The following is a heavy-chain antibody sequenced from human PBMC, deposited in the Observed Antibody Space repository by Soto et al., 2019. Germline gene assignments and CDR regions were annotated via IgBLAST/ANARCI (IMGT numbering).Heavy chain of an antibody. Sequence: QVQLVQSGAEVKKPGASVKVSCKASGYTFTSYGISWVRQAPGQGLEWMGWISAYNGNTNYAQKLQGRVTMTTDTSTSTAYMELSSLRTDDTAVYYCARDLDRGYSYGHWVGYFDYWGQGTLVTVSS. J-gene: IGHJ4*02. CDR2: ISAYNGNT. CDR3: ARDLDRGYSYGHWVGYFDY. V-gene: IGHV1-18*01. CDR1: GYTFTSYG. D-gene: IGHD5-18*01.